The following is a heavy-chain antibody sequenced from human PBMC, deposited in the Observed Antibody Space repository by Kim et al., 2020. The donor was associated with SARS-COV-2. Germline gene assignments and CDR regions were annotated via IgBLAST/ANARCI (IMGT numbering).Heavy chain of an antibody. D-gene: IGHD6-6*01. Sequence: GGSLRLSCAASGFTFSDYYMSWIRQAPGKGLEWVSYISSSSSYTNYADSVKGRFTISRDNAKNSLYLQMNSLRAEDTAVYYCARDRRQLVLRYYYYGMDVCGQGTTVTVSS. V-gene: IGHV3-11*05. CDR1: GFTFSDYY. J-gene: IGHJ6*02. CDR2: ISSSSSYT. CDR3: ARDRRQLVLRYYYYGMDV.